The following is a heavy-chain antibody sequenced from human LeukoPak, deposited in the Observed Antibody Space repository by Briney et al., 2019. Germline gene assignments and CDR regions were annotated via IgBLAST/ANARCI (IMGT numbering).Heavy chain of an antibody. CDR2: IYADFDTT. CDR1: GFTVSGDY. V-gene: IGHV3-53*01. CDR3: ARALNRHIGAFEY. D-gene: IGHD4/OR15-4a*01. J-gene: IGHJ4*02. Sequence: GGSLRLSCAVSGFTVSGDYMSWVRQAPGKGLEWVSVIYADFDTTDYADSVKGRFTISRDNSKNTLYLHMNSLRVEDTATYFWARALNRHIGAFEYWGQGALVTVSS.